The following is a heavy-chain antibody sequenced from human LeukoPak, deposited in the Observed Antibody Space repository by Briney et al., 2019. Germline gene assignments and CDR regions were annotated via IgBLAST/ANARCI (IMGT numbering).Heavy chain of an antibody. D-gene: IGHD6-19*01. Sequence: SETLSLTCAVYGGSFSGYYWSWIRQPPGKGLEWIGEINHSGSTNYNPSLKSRVTISVDTSKNQFSLKLSSVTAADTAVYYCARHYGSGWLLFDYWGQGTLVTVSS. CDR2: INHSGST. CDR1: GGSFSGYY. CDR3: ARHYGSGWLLFDY. J-gene: IGHJ4*02. V-gene: IGHV4-34*01.